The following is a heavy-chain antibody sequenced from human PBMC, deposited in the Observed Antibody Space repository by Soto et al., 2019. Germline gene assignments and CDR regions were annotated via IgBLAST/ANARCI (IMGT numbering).Heavy chain of an antibody. D-gene: IGHD4-17*01. Sequence: QVQLVQSGAEVKKPGASVKVSCKASGYTFTSHGISWVRQAPGQGHVWMGWVSPYNGNTNYAQKLQGRVTMTTDTSTSTANMELRSLRSDDTAAYYCARASGDYGDYGGPTYYYYGMDVWGQGTTVTVSS. CDR1: GYTFTSHG. V-gene: IGHV1-18*01. CDR3: ARASGDYGDYGGPTYYYYGMDV. J-gene: IGHJ6*02. CDR2: VSPYNGNT.